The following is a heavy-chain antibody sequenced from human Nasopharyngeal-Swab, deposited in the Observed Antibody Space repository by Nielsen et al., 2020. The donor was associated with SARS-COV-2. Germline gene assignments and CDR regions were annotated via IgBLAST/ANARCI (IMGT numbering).Heavy chain of an antibody. D-gene: IGHD6-13*01. Sequence: GGSLRLSCTASEFNFGSYWMSWVRQAPGKGLEWVAQIKHDGSEKYYVDSVEGRFTISRDDAKNSLYLQMNSLRAEDTAVYYCARDGQQQLGDWYYYVDVWGNGTTVTVSS. CDR3: ARDGQQQLGDWYYYVDV. V-gene: IGHV3-7*04. J-gene: IGHJ6*03. CDR2: IKHDGSEK. CDR1: EFNFGSYW.